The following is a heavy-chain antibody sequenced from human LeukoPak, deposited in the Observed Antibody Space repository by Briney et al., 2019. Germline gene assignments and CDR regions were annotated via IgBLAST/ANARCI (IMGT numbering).Heavy chain of an antibody. Sequence: ASVKVSCKASGGTFSSYAISWVRQAPGQGLEWMGRIIPILGIANYARKFQGRVTITADKSTSTAYMELSSLRSEDTAVYYCARDPGYSYGLRRYYFDYWGQGTLVTVSS. CDR1: GGTFSSYA. J-gene: IGHJ4*02. D-gene: IGHD5-18*01. CDR2: IIPILGIA. V-gene: IGHV1-69*04. CDR3: ARDPGYSYGLRRYYFDY.